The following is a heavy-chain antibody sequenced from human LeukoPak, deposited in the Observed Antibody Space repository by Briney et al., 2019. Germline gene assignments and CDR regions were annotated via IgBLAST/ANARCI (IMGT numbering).Heavy chain of an antibody. D-gene: IGHD6-13*01. CDR2: ISSSSSYI. CDR3: ASLSLPAAAGTNGMDV. V-gene: IGHV3-21*01. J-gene: IGHJ6*02. Sequence: GGSLRLSCAASGFTFSSYSMNWVRQAPGKGLEWVSSISSSSSYIYYADSVKGRFTISRDNAKNSLYLQMNSLRAEDTAVYYCASLSLPAAAGTNGMDVWGQGTRVTVSS. CDR1: GFTFSSYS.